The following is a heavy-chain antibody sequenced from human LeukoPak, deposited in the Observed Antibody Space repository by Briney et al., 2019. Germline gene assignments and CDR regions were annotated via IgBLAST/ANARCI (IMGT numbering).Heavy chain of an antibody. CDR2: IIPIFGTA. V-gene: IGHV1-69*06. CDR3: ARDVVVVAANWFDP. CDR1: GGTFSSYA. D-gene: IGHD2-15*01. J-gene: IGHJ5*02. Sequence: ASVKVSCKASGGTFSSYAISWVRQAPGQGLEWMGGIIPIFGTANYAQKFQGRVTITADKSTSTAYMELSSLRSEDTAVYYCARDVVVVAANWFDPWGQGTLVTVSS.